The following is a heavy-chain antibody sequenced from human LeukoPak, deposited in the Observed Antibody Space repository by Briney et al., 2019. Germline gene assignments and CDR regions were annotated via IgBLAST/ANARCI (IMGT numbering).Heavy chain of an antibody. CDR3: ARGPPTSNWFDP. Sequence: SETLSLTCAVYGGSFSGYYWSWIRQPPGKGLEWIGEINHSGSTNYNPSLKSRVTISVDTSKNQFSLKLNSVTAADTAVYYCARGPPTSNWFDPWGQGTLVTVSS. CDR1: GGSFSGYY. J-gene: IGHJ5*02. CDR2: INHSGST. V-gene: IGHV4-34*01.